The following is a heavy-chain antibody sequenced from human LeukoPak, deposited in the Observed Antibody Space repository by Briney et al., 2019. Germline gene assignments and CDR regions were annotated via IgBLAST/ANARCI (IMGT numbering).Heavy chain of an antibody. J-gene: IGHJ4*02. Sequence: GGSLRLSCAASGFTFSGYGMHWVRQAPGKGLEGVAFIRSDATNKYYADSVKGRFTISRDNSKNSLYLQMNSLNSEDTAVYYCAKGGVFYYDSGLDYWGQGTLVTVSS. D-gene: IGHD3-10*01. CDR1: GFTFSGYG. CDR3: AKGGVFYYDSGLDY. V-gene: IGHV3-30*02. CDR2: IRSDATNK.